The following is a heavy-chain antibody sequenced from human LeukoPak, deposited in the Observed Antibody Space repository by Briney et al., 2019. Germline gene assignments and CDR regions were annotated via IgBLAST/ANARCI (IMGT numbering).Heavy chain of an antibody. J-gene: IGHJ6*02. V-gene: IGHV4-31*03. D-gene: IGHD2-2*01. CDR2: IYYSGST. Sequence: PSETLSLTCTASGGSISSGGYYWSWIRQHPGKGLEWIGYIYYSGSTYYNPSLKSRVTISVDTSKTQFSLKLTSVTAADTAVYYCARVCRSSSCYNYYYGMDVWGQGTTVTVSS. CDR3: ARVCRSSSCYNYYYGMDV. CDR1: GGSISSGGYY.